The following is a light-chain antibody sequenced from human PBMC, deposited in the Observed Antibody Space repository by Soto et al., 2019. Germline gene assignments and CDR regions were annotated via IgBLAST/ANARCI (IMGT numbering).Light chain of an antibody. CDR2: GNS. CDR3: QSYDSSLSGSV. CDR1: SSNIGAGYD. V-gene: IGLV1-40*01. Sequence: QSVLTQPPSVSGAPGQRVTISCTGNSSNIGAGYDVHWYQQLPGTAPKLLICGNSNRPSGVPDRFSGSKSGTSASLAITGLQAEDEADYYCQSYDSSLSGSVFGGGTKLTVL. J-gene: IGLJ2*01.